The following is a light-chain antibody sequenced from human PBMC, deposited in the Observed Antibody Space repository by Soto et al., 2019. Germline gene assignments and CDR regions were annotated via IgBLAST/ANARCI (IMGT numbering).Light chain of an antibody. CDR2: DAS. Sequence: DIQMTQSPSSLSASVGDRVTITCQASQDISNYLNWYQQKPGKAPKLLIYDASNLETGVPSRFSGSGSGTDFTFTISSLQAEDIATYYCQQYDNLPPGMYTFGQGTKLEIK. CDR3: QQYDNLPPGMYT. V-gene: IGKV1-33*01. J-gene: IGKJ2*01. CDR1: QDISNY.